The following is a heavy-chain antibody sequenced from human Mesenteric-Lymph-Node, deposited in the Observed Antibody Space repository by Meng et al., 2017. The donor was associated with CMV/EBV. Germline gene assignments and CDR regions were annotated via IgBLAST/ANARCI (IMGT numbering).Heavy chain of an antibody. CDR1: GYTFTGYY. CDR2: INPNSGGT. J-gene: IGHJ6*02. CDR3: ARDQKQLVHHIYYYYGMDV. Sequence: ASVKVSCKASGYTFTGYYMHWVRQAPGQGLEWMGWINPNSGGTNYAQKFQGRVTMTRDTSISTAYMELSRLRSDDTAVYYCARDQKQLVHHIYYYYGMDVWGQGTTVTVSS. V-gene: IGHV1-2*02. D-gene: IGHD6-6*01.